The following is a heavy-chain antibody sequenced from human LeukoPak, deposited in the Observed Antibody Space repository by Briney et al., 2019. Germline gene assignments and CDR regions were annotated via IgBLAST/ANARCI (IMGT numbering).Heavy chain of an antibody. Sequence: SETLSLTCTVSGGSISSYYWSWIGQPPGEGLEWIGYIYYSGSTNYNPSLKSRVTISVDTSKNQFSLKLSSVTAADTAVYYCARAGGYGYFFDNWGQGTLVTVSS. J-gene: IGHJ4*02. CDR1: GGSISSYY. V-gene: IGHV4-59*01. D-gene: IGHD5-18*01. CDR2: IYYSGST. CDR3: ARAGGYGYFFDN.